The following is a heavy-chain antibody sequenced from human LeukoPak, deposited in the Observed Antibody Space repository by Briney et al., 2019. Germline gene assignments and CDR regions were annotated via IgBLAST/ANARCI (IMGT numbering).Heavy chain of an antibody. Sequence: GALRLSCAASGFTFSSYAMHWVRQAPGKGLEYVSAISSNGGSTYYANSVKGRFTISRDNSKNTLYLQMGSLRAEDMAVYYCARVPRGGSYWFDYWGQGTLVTVSS. J-gene: IGHJ4*02. CDR2: ISSNGGST. D-gene: IGHD1-26*01. V-gene: IGHV3-64*01. CDR1: GFTFSSYA. CDR3: ARVPRGGSYWFDY.